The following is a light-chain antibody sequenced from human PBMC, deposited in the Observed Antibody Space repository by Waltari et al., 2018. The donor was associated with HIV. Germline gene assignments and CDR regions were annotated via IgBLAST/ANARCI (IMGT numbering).Light chain of an antibody. V-gene: IGLV1-40*01. CDR1: SSHTGPGYD. CDR3: QSLRV. J-gene: IGLJ2*01. Sequence: QSVLPQPPSVSAAPGQRVTIPRSGSSSHTGPGYDVHWYQQLPGTAPKLLIYGNTNRPSGVPDRFSGSKSGTSASLAITGLQAEDEADYYCQSLRVFGGGTKLTVL. CDR2: GNT.